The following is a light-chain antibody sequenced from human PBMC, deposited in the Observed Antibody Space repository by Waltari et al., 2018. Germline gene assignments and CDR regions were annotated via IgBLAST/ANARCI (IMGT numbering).Light chain of an antibody. CDR2: GAS. V-gene: IGKV1-5*01. J-gene: IGKJ2*01. CDR3: QRYNSYANT. CDR1: QSINTY. Sequence: DILMTQSPSTLSASVGDRVTITCRASQSINTYLACYQQKPGKAPKLLIYGASTLESGVPGRFSGTGSGTEFTLTISSLQPDDFATYYCQRYNSYANTFGQGTKVDIK.